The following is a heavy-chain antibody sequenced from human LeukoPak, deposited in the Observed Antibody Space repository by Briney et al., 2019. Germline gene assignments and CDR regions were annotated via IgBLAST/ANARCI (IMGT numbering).Heavy chain of an antibody. CDR3: ARDRGAMGNWFDP. D-gene: IGHD5-18*01. J-gene: IGHJ5*02. CDR1: GGSISSNSYY. V-gene: IGHV4-39*07. CDR2: IYYSGST. Sequence: SETLSLTCTVSGGSISSNSYYWGWIRQPPGKGLKWIGSIYYSGSTYYNPSLKSRVTISLDTSKNQFSLRLSSVTAADTAVYYCARDRGAMGNWFDPWGQGTLVTVSS.